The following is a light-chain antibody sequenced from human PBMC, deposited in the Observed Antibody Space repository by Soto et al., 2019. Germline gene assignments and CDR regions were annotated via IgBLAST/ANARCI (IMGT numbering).Light chain of an antibody. CDR3: TSYSSTSRYV. V-gene: IGLV2-18*02. CDR2: EVT. CDR1: SSDVGKYDR. Sequence: QSALTQPPSVSGSPGQSVTISCTGTSSDVGKYDRVSWYQQPPGTAPKLIIYEVTNRPSGVPARFSGSKSGNTASLTISGLKAEVGLDYYTTSYSSTSRYVFGAGTKVPVL. J-gene: IGLJ1*01.